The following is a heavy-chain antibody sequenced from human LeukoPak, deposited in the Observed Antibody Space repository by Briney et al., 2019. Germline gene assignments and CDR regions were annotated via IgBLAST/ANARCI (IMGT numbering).Heavy chain of an antibody. Sequence: ASVKVSCKASGYTFSVYHMHWVRQAPGQGLEWMGWINPNSGGTKYAQNFQGRVTMTRDTSISTAYMELSRLRSDDTAVYYCARERREFFDYWGQGTLVTVSS. CDR1: GYTFSVYH. CDR3: ARERREFFDY. D-gene: IGHD3-10*01. V-gene: IGHV1-2*02. J-gene: IGHJ4*02. CDR2: INPNSGGT.